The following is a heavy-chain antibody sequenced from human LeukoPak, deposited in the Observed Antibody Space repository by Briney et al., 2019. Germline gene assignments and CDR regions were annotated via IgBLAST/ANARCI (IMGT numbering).Heavy chain of an antibody. CDR1: GGSISSYY. J-gene: IGHJ4*02. CDR3: ARDAGEYCSGWFDY. CDR2: IYYSGST. Sequence: SETLSLTCTVSGGSISSYYWSWIRQPPGKGLEWIGYIYYSGSTNYNPSLKSRVTISVDTSKNQFSLKLSSVTAADTAVYYCARDAGEYCSGWFDYWGQGTLVTVSS. V-gene: IGHV4-59*01. D-gene: IGHD6-19*01.